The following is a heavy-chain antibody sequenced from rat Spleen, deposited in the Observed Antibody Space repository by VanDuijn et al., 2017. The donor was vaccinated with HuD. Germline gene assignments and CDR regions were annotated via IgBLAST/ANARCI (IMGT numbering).Heavy chain of an antibody. CDR2: ISYDGTST. D-gene: IGHD1-6*01. Sequence: VQLKESGPGLVQPSQTLSLTCTVSGFSLSNYGVIWVRQPPTKGLEWVATISYDGTSTYYRASVKGRFTVSRDNAKTTLYLQMDSLRSEDTATYYCARGGFFRFWGQGVMVTVSS. J-gene: IGHJ2*01. CDR3: ARGGFFRF. CDR1: GFSLSNYG. V-gene: IGHV5-29*01.